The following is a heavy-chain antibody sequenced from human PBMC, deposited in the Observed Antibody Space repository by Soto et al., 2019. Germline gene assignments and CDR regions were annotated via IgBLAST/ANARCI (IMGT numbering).Heavy chain of an antibody. V-gene: IGHV3-53*01. J-gene: IGHJ5*02. CDR2: IYSGGST. CDR3: ARGEYYGSGNYGWFDP. CDR1: GFTVSSNY. Sequence: EVQLVESGGGLIQPGGSLRLSCAASGFTVSSNYMSWVRQAPGKGLEWVSAIYSGGSTYYTDSVKGRFTISRDNSKNTLYLQMNRLRAEDTAVYYCARGEYYGSGNYGWFDPWGQGTLVTVSS. D-gene: IGHD3-10*01.